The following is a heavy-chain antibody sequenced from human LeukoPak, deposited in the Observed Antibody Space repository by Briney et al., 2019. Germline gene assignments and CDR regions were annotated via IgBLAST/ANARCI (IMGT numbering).Heavy chain of an antibody. D-gene: IGHD3-10*01. CDR3: ARHYYGSRGYFDY. V-gene: IGHV3-7*01. J-gene: IGHJ4*02. CDR2: IKQDESEK. Sequence: GGSLRLSCAASGFTFSSYWMYWVRQAPGKGLEWVASIKQDESEKYYGDSVKGRFAVSRDNAKNSLFLQMNSLRAEDTAVYYCARHYYGSRGYFDYWGQGTLVTVSS. CDR1: GFTFSSYW.